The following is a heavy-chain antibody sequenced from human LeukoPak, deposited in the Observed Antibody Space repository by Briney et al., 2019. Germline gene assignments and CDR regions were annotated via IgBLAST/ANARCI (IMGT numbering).Heavy chain of an antibody. V-gene: IGHV4-59*08. CDR3: ARLRIAVAAPLNQFSYGMDV. CDR1: GGSISSYY. CDR2: IYYSGST. D-gene: IGHD6-19*01. J-gene: IGHJ6*02. Sequence: PSETLSLTCTVSGGSISSYYWSWLRQPPGKGLEWVGYIYYSGSTNYNPSLKSRVTISVDTSKNQFSLKLSSVTAADTAVYYCARLRIAVAAPLNQFSYGMDVWGQGTTVTVSS.